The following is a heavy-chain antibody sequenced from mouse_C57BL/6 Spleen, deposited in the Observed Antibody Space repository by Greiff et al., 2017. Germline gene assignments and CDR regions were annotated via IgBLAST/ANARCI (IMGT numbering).Heavy chain of an antibody. D-gene: IGHD1-1*01. CDR2: ISDGGSYT. CDR3: ARGEDYYGFDY. Sequence: VQLKESGGGLVKPGGSLKLSCAASGFTFSSYAMSWVRQTPEKRLEWVATISDGGSYTYYPDNVKGRFTISRDNAKNNLYLQMSHLKSEDTAMYYCARGEDYYGFDYWGQGTTLTVSS. CDR1: GFTFSSYA. V-gene: IGHV5-4*01. J-gene: IGHJ2*01.